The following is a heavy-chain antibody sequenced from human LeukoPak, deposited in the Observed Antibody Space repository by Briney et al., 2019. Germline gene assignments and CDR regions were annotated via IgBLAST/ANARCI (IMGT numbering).Heavy chain of an antibody. CDR2: IWYDGSNK. D-gene: IGHD3-16*01. Sequence: GGSLRLSCVASGFTFSNYAMSWVRQAPGKGLEWVAVIWYDGSNKYYADSVKGRFTISRDNSKNTLYLQMNSLRAEDTAVYYCARDRRSMGLGMAPSAFDIWGQGTMVTVSS. V-gene: IGHV3-33*08. CDR3: ARDRRSMGLGMAPSAFDI. CDR1: GFTFSNYA. J-gene: IGHJ3*02.